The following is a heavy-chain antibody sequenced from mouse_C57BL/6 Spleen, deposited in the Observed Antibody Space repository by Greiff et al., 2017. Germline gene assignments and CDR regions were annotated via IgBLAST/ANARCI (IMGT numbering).Heavy chain of an antibody. CDR3: ARSYYGYFDV. CDR1: GYTFTSYG. CDR2: IYPRSGNT. Sequence: QVQLKESGAELARPGASVKLSCKASGYTFTSYGISWVKQRTGQGLEWIGEIYPRSGNTYYNEKFKGKATLTADKSSSTAYMELRSLTSEDSAVYFCARSYYGYFDVWGTGTTVTVSS. J-gene: IGHJ1*03. V-gene: IGHV1-81*01.